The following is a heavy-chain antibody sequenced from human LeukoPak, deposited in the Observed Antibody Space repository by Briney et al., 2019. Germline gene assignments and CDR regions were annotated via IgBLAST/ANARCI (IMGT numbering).Heavy chain of an antibody. D-gene: IGHD2/OR15-2a*01. CDR3: ARGLSGGTLSDAFDI. CDR2: ISYDGSNK. V-gene: IGHV3-30*01. Sequence: PGRSLRLSCAASGFTFSSYAMHWVRQAPGKGLEWVAVISYDGSNKYYADSVKGRFTISRDNSKNTLYLQMYSLRAEDTAVYYCARGLSGGTLSDAFDIWGQGTMVTVSS. J-gene: IGHJ3*02. CDR1: GFTFSSYA.